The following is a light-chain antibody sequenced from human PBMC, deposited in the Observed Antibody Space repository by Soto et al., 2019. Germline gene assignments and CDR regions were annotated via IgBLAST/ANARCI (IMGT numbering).Light chain of an antibody. CDR1: QSVSRN. Sequence: EIVKTQCPATLSVSPGERGTLSCRASQSVSRNLAWYQQKPGQAPRLLIYGASTRATGIPARFSGSGAGTEFTLTISSLQSEDFAVYYCQQYNNWPPNTFGQGTKLEIK. CDR2: GAS. J-gene: IGKJ2*01. V-gene: IGKV3-15*01. CDR3: QQYNNWPPNT.